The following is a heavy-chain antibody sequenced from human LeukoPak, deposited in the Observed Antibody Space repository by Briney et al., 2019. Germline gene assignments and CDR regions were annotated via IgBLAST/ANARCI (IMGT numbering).Heavy chain of an antibody. CDR2: INPNSGGT. CDR3: ARGPSSGVDY. Sequence: GASVKVSCRPSGYTFTDYYMHWVRQAPGQGLEWMGWINPNSGGTIYAQKFQGRVTMSRDTSICTVYMELSSLRSDDTAVYYCARGPSSGVDYWGQGTLVTVSS. D-gene: IGHD2-15*01. CDR1: GYTFTDYY. V-gene: IGHV1-2*02. J-gene: IGHJ4*02.